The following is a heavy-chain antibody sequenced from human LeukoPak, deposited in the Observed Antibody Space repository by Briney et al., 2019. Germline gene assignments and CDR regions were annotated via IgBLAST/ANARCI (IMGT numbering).Heavy chain of an antibody. CDR3: ARDGRFSSGSSNWFDP. CDR1: GFTFSSNY. J-gene: IGHJ5*02. D-gene: IGHD6-19*01. CDR2: IYSGGST. Sequence: GGALRLSCAASGFTFSSNYMSWVRQALGKGLEWVSVIYSGGSTYYADSVKGRFTISRDNSKNTLYLQMNSLRAEDTAVYYCARDGRFSSGSSNWFDPWGQGTLATVSS. V-gene: IGHV3-53*01.